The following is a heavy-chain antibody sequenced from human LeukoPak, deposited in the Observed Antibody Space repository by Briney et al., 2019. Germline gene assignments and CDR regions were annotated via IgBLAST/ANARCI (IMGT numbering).Heavy chain of an antibody. CDR2: ISSSSSYV. Sequence: GGSLRLSCAASGFTFSSYSMNWVRQAPGKGLEWVSSISSSSSYVYYADSVKGRFTISRDNAKNSLYLQMNSLRAEDTAVYYCARVKLLVWFDPWGQGALVTVSS. V-gene: IGHV3-21*01. CDR1: GFTFSSYS. CDR3: ARVKLLVWFDP. D-gene: IGHD3-10*01. J-gene: IGHJ5*02.